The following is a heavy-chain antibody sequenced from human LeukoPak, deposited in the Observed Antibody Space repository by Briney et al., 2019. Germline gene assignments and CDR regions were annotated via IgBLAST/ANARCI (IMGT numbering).Heavy chain of an antibody. CDR1: GGSISSGGSY. D-gene: IGHD4-11*01. J-gene: IGHJ6*03. Sequence: PSQTLSLTCTVSGGSISSGGSYWSWIRQHPGKGLEWIGCIYYSWSSYYNPSLKSRVTLSLDTSKNQFSLKLSSVTAADTAVYYCARDNGDYRSIYYYMDVWGKGTTVTVSS. V-gene: IGHV4-31*03. CDR3: ARDNGDYRSIYYYMDV. CDR2: IYYSWSS.